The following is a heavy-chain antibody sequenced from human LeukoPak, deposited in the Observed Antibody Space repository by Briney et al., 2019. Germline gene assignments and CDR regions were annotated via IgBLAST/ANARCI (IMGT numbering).Heavy chain of an antibody. CDR2: ISYDGSNK. CDR1: GFTFRSYG. J-gene: IGHJ4*02. CDR3: AKTERATVVTPYFDY. D-gene: IGHD4-23*01. V-gene: IGHV3-30*18. Sequence: GGSLRLSCAASGFTFRSYGMHWVRQAPGKGLEWVAVISYDGSNKYYADSVKGRFTISRDNSKNTLYLQMNSLRAEDTAVYYCAKTERATVVTPYFDYWGQGTLVTVSS.